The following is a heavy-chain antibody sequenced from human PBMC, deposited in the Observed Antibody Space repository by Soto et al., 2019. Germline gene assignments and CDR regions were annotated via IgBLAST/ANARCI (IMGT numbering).Heavy chain of an antibody. CDR2: IIPILGIA. CDR1: GGTFSSYT. CDR3: ARANSPNCSSTSCYGIYYYYGMDV. Sequence: SVKVSCKASGGTFSSYTISWVRQAPGQGLEWMGRIIPILGIANYAQKFQGRVTITADKSTSTAYMELSSLRSEDTAVYYCARANSPNCSSTSCYGIYYYYGMDVWGQGTTVTVSS. V-gene: IGHV1-69*02. J-gene: IGHJ6*02. D-gene: IGHD2-2*01.